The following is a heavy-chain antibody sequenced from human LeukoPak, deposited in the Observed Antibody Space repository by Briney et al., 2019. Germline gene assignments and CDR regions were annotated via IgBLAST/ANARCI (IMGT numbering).Heavy chain of an antibody. Sequence: SETLSLTCAVSGGSISSSNWWSWVRQPPGKGLEWIGEIYHSGSTNYNPSLKSRVTISVDKSKNQFSLKLSSVTAADTAVYYCASEGSGYYSSDYWGQGTLVTVSS. CDR1: GGSISSSNW. J-gene: IGHJ4*02. V-gene: IGHV4-4*02. CDR2: IYHSGST. CDR3: ASEGSGYYSSDY. D-gene: IGHD3-22*01.